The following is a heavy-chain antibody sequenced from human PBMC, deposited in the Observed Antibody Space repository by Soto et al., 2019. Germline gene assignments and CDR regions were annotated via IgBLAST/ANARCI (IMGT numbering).Heavy chain of an antibody. D-gene: IGHD6-19*01. Sequence: QITLKESGPTLVKPTQTLTLTCTFSGFSLSTSGVGVGWIRQPPVKALECLALIYWDDAKRDSPSLKSRLTITKDTSKNQVVLTMTNMDPVDTATYYCAHLIDGSGPWYFQHWGQGTLFTVSA. CDR2: IYWDDAK. CDR3: AHLIDGSGPWYFQH. J-gene: IGHJ1*01. CDR1: GFSLSTSGVG. V-gene: IGHV2-5*02.